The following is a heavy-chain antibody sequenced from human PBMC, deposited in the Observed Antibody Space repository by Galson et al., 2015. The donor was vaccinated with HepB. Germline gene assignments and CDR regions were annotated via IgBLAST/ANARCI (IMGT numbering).Heavy chain of an antibody. J-gene: IGHJ3*02. CDR2: IDAGGNSK. D-gene: IGHD4-23*01. CDR3: TSLTTAVNQFAFDI. Sequence: SLRLSCAASGFAFSKYWMHWVRQIPGKGLVWVSRIDAGGNSKSYADSVKGRFSISRDSVKNTLYMQMNSLRAEDTAVYYCTSLTTAVNQFAFDIWGQGTVVTVSS. CDR1: GFAFSKYW. V-gene: IGHV3-74*01.